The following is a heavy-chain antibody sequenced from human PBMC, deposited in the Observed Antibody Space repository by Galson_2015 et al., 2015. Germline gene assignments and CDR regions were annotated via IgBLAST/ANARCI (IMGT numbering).Heavy chain of an antibody. CDR2: ISYDGSNK. D-gene: IGHD5-18*01. CDR3: ARDHIQLWSAAVDY. V-gene: IGHV3-30-3*01. Sequence: SLRLSCAASGFTFSSFAMHWVRQAPDKGLEWVAVISYDGSNKYYADSVKGRFTISRDNSKNTLYLQMNSLRAEDTAVYYCARDHIQLWSAAVDYWGQGTLVTVSS. J-gene: IGHJ4*02. CDR1: GFTFSSFA.